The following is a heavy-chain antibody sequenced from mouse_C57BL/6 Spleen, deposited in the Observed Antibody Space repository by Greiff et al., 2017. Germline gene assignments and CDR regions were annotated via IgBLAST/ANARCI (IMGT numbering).Heavy chain of an antibody. V-gene: IGHV1-80*01. CDR1: GYAFSSYW. CDR3: ARIYDETGGAMDY. CDR2: IYPGDGDT. Sequence: VQLQQSGAELVKPGASVKISCKASGYAFSSYWMNWVKQRPGKGLEWIGQIYPGDGDTNYNGKFQGKATLTADKSSSTAYMQLSSLTSEDSAVYFCARIYDETGGAMDYWGQGTSVTVSS. J-gene: IGHJ4*01. D-gene: IGHD2-4*01.